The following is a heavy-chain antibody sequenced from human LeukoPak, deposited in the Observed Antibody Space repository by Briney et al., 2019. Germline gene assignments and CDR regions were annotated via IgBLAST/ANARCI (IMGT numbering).Heavy chain of an antibody. V-gene: IGHV3-74*01. J-gene: IGHJ4*01. CDR3: ARELPREVTLDY. Sequence: GGSLRLPCAASGFTFISYGMQWVRQAPGKGLVWVSRINNGGSDMSYADSVKGRFTISRDNAKNTLYLQMKSLRAEDTAVYYCARELPREVTLDYWGQGTPVPVSS. CDR2: INNGGSDM. CDR1: GFTFISYG. D-gene: IGHD2-15*01.